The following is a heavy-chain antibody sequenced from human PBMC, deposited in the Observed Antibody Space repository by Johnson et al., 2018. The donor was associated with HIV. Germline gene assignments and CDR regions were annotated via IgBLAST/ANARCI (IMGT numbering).Heavy chain of an antibody. Sequence: VQLVESGGGVVQPGRSLRLSCAASGFTFDDYGMSWVRQAPGKGPEWVSGINWNGGSTHYADSVKGRFTISRDNAKNSLYLQINSLRAEDTALYYCARGFSSGYNDAFDIWGHGTMVTVSS. CDR3: ARGFSSGYNDAFDI. CDR1: GFTFDDYG. J-gene: IGHJ3*02. CDR2: INWNGGST. V-gene: IGHV3-20*04. D-gene: IGHD3-22*01.